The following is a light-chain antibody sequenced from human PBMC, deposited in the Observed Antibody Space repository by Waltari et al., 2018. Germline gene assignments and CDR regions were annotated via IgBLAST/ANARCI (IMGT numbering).Light chain of an antibody. CDR2: RHH. V-gene: IGLV1-47*01. CDR3: ASWDESHYV. CDR1: RPNPGSNY. Sequence: QSVLTQPPSASATPVQRVTIPCSGSRPNPGSNYPYWYQPPPGTAPKLLIYRHHERPSRVPDRFSASKYGTSASLVISELRSEDEGIYYCASWDESHYVFGPGTTVTVL. J-gene: IGLJ1*01.